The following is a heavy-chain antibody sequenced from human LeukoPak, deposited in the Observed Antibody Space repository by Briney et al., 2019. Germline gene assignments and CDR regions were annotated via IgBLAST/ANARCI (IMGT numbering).Heavy chain of an antibody. V-gene: IGHV4-34*01. Sequence: SEILSLTCTVNGGSFSVYHRSWIRQPPWKGLEWMEEINHSGSTNYNPPLKSRVTISVDTSKNQFSLKLSSVTAADTAVYYCARGRGRATSMTMIRPFDYWGQGTLVTVSS. CDR2: INHSGST. J-gene: IGHJ4*02. CDR3: ARGRGRATSMTMIRPFDY. CDR1: GGSFSVYH. D-gene: IGHD3-22*01.